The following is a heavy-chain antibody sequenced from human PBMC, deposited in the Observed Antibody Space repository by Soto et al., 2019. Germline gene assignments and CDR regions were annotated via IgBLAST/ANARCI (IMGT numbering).Heavy chain of an antibody. D-gene: IGHD2-2*02. Sequence: GGSLRLPCTASGFTIDDYAMHWVRQAPGQGLEWVSLSSWDGSRTYYADSLRGLFIVSRDSSKNSLYLQMSSLRVDDPSLYCGAQDVCSGSTTSCYTGLDFWGQGALVTVSS. CDR2: SSWDGSRT. CDR1: GFTIDDYA. J-gene: IGHJ4*02. V-gene: IGHV3-43D*04. CDR3: AQDVCSGSTTSCYTGLDF.